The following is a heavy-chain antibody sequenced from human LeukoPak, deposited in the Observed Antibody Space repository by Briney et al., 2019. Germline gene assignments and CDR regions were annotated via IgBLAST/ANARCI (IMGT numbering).Heavy chain of an antibody. CDR1: GFTFSSYA. V-gene: IGHV3-23*01. CDR3: AKEGELSQSFDY. D-gene: IGHD1-7*01. Sequence: QSGGSLRLSCAASGFTFSSYAMSWVRQAPGKGLEWVSAISGSGGSTYNADSVKGRFTISRDNSKNTLYLQMNSLRAEDTAVYYCAKEGELSQSFDYWGQGTLVTVSS. CDR2: ISGSGGST. J-gene: IGHJ4*02.